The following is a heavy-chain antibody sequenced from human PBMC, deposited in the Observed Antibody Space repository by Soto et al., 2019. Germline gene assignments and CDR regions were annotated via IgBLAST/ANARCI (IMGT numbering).Heavy chain of an antibody. CDR1: GYTFTSYG. CDR3: ARTPRWEGSGWYTSIY. J-gene: IGHJ4*02. V-gene: IGHV1-18*01. CDR2: ISAYNGNT. D-gene: IGHD6-19*01. Sequence: QVQLVQSGAEVKKPGASVKVSCKASGYTFTSYGISWVRQAPGQGLEWMGWISAYNGNTNYAQKLQGRVTMTTDTSTRHGYMGPGSLGTEDHGVDYWARTPRWEGSGWYTSIYWGQGTLVTVSS.